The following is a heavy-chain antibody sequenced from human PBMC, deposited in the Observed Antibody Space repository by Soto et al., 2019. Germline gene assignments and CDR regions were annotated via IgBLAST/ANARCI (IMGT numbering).Heavy chain of an antibody. CDR3: ARVAGLRPTVTTGHS. CDR1: GYTFTSYG. J-gene: IGHJ4*02. D-gene: IGHD4-17*01. CDR2: ISAYNGNT. Sequence: QVQLVQSGAEVKKPGASVKVSCKASGYTFTSYGISWVRQAPGQGLEWMGWISAYNGNTNYAQKLQGRVTMTTDTSGSTAYMEGGSLRSDDPAGYYGARVAGLRPTVTTGHSWGKGPLVTVSS. V-gene: IGHV1-18*01.